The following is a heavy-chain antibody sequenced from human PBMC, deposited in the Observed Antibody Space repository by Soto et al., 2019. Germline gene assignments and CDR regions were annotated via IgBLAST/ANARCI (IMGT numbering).Heavy chain of an antibody. J-gene: IGHJ4*02. CDR2: IWYDGSNK. CDR3: ARDLTTVTTGGFDY. V-gene: IGHV3-33*01. CDR1: GFTFSSYG. D-gene: IGHD4-17*01. Sequence: QVQLVESGGGVVQPGRSLRLSCAASGFTFSSYGMHWVRQAPGKGLEWVAVIWYDGSNKYYADSVKGRFTISRDNSKNTLYLQMNSLRAEDTAVYYCARDLTTVTTGGFDYWGQGTLVTVSS.